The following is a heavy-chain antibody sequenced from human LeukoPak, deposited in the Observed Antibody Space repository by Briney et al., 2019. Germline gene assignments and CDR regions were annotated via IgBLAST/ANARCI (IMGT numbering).Heavy chain of an antibody. CDR2: IKEDGSQK. Sequence: PGGSLRLSCAASRFTFGSYWMTWVRQAPGKGLEWVANIKEDGSQKYYVDSVKGRFSISRDNAKNSLYLQMNSLRAEDTAVYYCAASDGYYYDSSPLGYWGQGTLVTVSS. V-gene: IGHV3-7*03. CDR1: RFTFGSYW. J-gene: IGHJ4*02. CDR3: AASDGYYYDSSPLGY. D-gene: IGHD3-22*01.